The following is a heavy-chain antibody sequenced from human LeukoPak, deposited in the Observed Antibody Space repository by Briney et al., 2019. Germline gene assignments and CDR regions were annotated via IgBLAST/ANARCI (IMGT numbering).Heavy chain of an antibody. D-gene: IGHD1-26*01. Sequence: GGSLRLSCAASGFTFSSYGMHWVRQAPGKGLEWVAVISYDGSNKYYADSVKGRFTISRDNSKNTLYLQMNSLRAEDTAVYYCARIGRIVGALWGAFDIWGQGTMVTVSS. V-gene: IGHV3-30*19. CDR2: ISYDGSNK. CDR3: ARIGRIVGALWGAFDI. CDR1: GFTFSSYG. J-gene: IGHJ3*02.